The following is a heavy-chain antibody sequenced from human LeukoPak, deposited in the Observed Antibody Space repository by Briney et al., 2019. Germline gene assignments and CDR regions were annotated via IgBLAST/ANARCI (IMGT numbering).Heavy chain of an antibody. Sequence: SETLSLTCAVSGYSISSGYYWGWIRQPPGKGLEWIGIIYHSGSTYYNPSLKSRVTISVDTSKNQFSLKLSSVTAADTAVYYCAREGGSYFSAPFDYWGQGTLVTVSS. J-gene: IGHJ4*02. V-gene: IGHV4-38-2*02. D-gene: IGHD1-26*01. CDR3: AREGGSYFSAPFDY. CDR2: IYHSGST. CDR1: GYSISSGYY.